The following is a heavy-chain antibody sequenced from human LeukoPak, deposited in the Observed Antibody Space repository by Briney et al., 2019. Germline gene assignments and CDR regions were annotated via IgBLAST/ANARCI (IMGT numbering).Heavy chain of an antibody. CDR3: ARDRSDTLDC. J-gene: IGHJ4*02. D-gene: IGHD5-18*01. Sequence: GGSLRLSCAASGFIFSSYGMHWVRQAPGKGLEWVAVIWYDGSNKYYADSVKGRFTISRDHSKNTLYLQMSSLRAEDTAVYYCARDRSDTLDCWGQGTLVTVSS. CDR1: GFIFSSYG. V-gene: IGHV3-33*01. CDR2: IWYDGSNK.